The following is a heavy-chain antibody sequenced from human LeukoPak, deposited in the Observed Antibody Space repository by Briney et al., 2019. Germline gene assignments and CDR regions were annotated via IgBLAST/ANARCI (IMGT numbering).Heavy chain of an antibody. D-gene: IGHD6-25*01. CDR2: IYPGDSDT. V-gene: IGHV5-51*01. CDR3: ARSRLQRVDWFDP. CDR1: GYSFTSYW. J-gene: IGHJ5*02. Sequence: GESLQISCKGSGYSFTSYWIGWVRQMPGKGLEWMGIIYPGDSDTRYSPSFQGRVTISADKSISTAYLQWSSLKASATAMYYCARSRLQRVDWFDPWGQGTLVTVSS.